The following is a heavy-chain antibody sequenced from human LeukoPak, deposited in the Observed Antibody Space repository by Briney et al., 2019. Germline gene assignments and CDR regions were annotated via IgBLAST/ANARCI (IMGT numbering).Heavy chain of an antibody. J-gene: IGHJ6*03. Sequence: SETLSLTCTVSGGSISSSSYYWGWICQPPGKGLQWIGSIYYSGSTYYNPSLKSRVTISVDTSKNQFSLKLSSVTAADTAVYYCARIPYCGGDCSVIYYYYYMDVWGKGTTVTVSS. V-gene: IGHV4-39*01. CDR3: ARIPYCGGDCSVIYYYYYMDV. CDR2: IYYSGST. D-gene: IGHD2-21*02. CDR1: GGSISSSSYY.